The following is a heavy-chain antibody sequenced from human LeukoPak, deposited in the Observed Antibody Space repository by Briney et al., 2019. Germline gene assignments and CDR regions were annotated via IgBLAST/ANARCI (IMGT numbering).Heavy chain of an antibody. Sequence: ASVKVSCKASGGTFSSYAISWVRQAPGQGLEWMGGIIPIFGTAIYAQKFQGRVTMTEDTSTDTAYMELSSLRSEDTAVYYCATGIVLISRTNPWANDYWGQGTLVTVSS. V-gene: IGHV1-69*06. CDR3: ATGIVLISRTNPWANDY. D-gene: IGHD2-8*01. J-gene: IGHJ4*02. CDR2: IIPIFGTA. CDR1: GGTFSSYA.